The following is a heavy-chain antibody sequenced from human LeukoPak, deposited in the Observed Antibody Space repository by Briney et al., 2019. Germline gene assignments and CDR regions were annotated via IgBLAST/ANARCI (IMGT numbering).Heavy chain of an antibody. J-gene: IGHJ4*02. CDR2: IYPGDSDT. Sequence: GESLKISCKGSGYSFTSYWIGWVRQMPGKGLEWMGIIYPGDSDTRYSPSFQGQVTISADKSISIAYLQWSSLKASDTAMYYCARLYDILTGYQGEFDYWGQGTLVTVSS. CDR3: ARLYDILTGYQGEFDY. D-gene: IGHD3-9*01. V-gene: IGHV5-51*01. CDR1: GYSFTSYW.